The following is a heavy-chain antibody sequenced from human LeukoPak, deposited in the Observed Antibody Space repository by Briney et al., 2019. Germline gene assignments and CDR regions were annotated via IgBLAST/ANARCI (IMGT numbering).Heavy chain of an antibody. CDR1: GGTFSSYA. V-gene: IGHV1-69*05. CDR3: ARVRDGYFYDAFDI. CDR2: IIPIFGTA. Sequence: ASVKVSCKASGGTFSSYAISWVRQAPGQGLNWMGRIIPIFGTANYAQKFQGRVTITTDESTSTAYMELSSLRSEDTAVYYCARVRDGYFYDAFDIWGPGTMVTVSS. J-gene: IGHJ3*02. D-gene: IGHD5-24*01.